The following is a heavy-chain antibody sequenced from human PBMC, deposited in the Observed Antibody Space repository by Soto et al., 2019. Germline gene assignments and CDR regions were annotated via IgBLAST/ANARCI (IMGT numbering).Heavy chain of an antibody. CDR1: GYSFTSYW. CDR3: ARHIRRYCSSTSCPLYRMDV. D-gene: IGHD2-2*01. Sequence: GESLKISCNGSGYSFTSYWIGWVRQMPGKGLEWMGIIYPGDSDTRYSPSFQGQVTISADKSISTAYLQWSSLKASDTAMYYCARHIRRYCSSTSCPLYRMDVWGQGTKVTVSS. V-gene: IGHV5-51*01. CDR2: IYPGDSDT. J-gene: IGHJ6*02.